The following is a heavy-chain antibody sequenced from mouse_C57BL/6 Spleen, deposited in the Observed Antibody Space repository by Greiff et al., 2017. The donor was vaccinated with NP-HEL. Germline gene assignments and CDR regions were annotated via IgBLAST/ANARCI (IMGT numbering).Heavy chain of an antibody. Sequence: ESGPGLVKPSQSLSLTCSVTGYSITSGYYWNWIRQLPGNKLEWMGYISYDGSNNYNPSFKNRIPITRDTSKNQFFLKLNSVTTEDTATXCCARALYLLWPHWYFDGWGTGTTVTVSS. CDR3: ARALYLLWPHWYFDG. D-gene: IGHD2-1*01. CDR2: ISYDGSN. CDR1: GYSITSGYY. J-gene: IGHJ1*03. V-gene: IGHV3-6*01.